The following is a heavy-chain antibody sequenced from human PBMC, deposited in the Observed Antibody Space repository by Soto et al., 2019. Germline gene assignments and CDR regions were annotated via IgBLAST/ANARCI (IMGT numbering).Heavy chain of an antibody. CDR1: GYTFTSYG. V-gene: IGHV1-18*04. D-gene: IGHD6-6*01. Sequence: GASVKVSCKTSGYTFTSYGINWVRQAPGQGLEWMGWISPYNDNTDYAQNLQGRVTLTTDTSTTTAYLELRSLRSDDTAVYYCAREVVETSSLWLDPWGQGTLVTVSS. J-gene: IGHJ5*02. CDR3: AREVVETSSLWLDP. CDR2: ISPYNDNT.